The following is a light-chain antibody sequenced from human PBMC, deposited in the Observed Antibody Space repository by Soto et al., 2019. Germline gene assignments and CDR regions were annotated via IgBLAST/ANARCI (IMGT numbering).Light chain of an antibody. CDR1: QNVNSN. Sequence: EIVLTQPPGTLSLSPGERATLSCRASQNVNSNLAWYQQKPGQAPWLLIYGASSRATGIPDRFSGSGSGTDFTLTISRLEPEDFAVYYCQQYGSSTSFGPGTKVDIK. J-gene: IGKJ3*01. V-gene: IGKV3-20*01. CDR2: GAS. CDR3: QQYGSSTS.